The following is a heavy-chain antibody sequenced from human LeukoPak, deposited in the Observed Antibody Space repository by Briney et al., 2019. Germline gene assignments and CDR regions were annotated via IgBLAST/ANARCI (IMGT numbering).Heavy chain of an antibody. Sequence: PSDTLYLTCNASGGTISSYYRSWIRQPAGKGLEWIGRIYTSGSTNYNTSLKSRVTMSVDTSKNQFSLKLSSVTAADTAVYYCARDGYYYDSSGFDYWGQGTLVTVSS. J-gene: IGHJ4*02. CDR3: ARDGYYYDSSGFDY. D-gene: IGHD3-22*01. V-gene: IGHV4-4*07. CDR1: GGTISSYY. CDR2: IYTSGST.